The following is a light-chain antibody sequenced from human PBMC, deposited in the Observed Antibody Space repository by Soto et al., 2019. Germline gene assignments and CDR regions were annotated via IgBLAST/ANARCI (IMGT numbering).Light chain of an antibody. V-gene: IGLV2-14*01. CDR3: SSYTSSSLYV. CDR2: DVS. J-gene: IGLJ1*01. Sequence: QSALTQPASVSGSPGQSIAISCTGTSSDVGGYNYVSWYQQHPGKAPKLIIYDVSNRPSGVSNRFSGSKSGNAASLTISGLQAEDEADYYCSSYTSSSLYVFGTGTQLTV. CDR1: SSDVGGYNY.